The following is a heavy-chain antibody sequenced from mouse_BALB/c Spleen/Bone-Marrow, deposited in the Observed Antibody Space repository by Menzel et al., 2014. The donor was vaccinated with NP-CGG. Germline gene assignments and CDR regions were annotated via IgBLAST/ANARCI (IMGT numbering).Heavy chain of an antibody. CDR3: ARGYYGSSFLFDY. Sequence: LQGSGPELVRPGVSVKISCKGSGYTFTDYAMHWVKQSHAKSLEWIGVISTYSGNTNYNQKFKGKATMTVDKSSNTAYMELARLTSDDSAIYYCARGYYGSSFLFDYWGQGTTLTGSS. CDR2: ISTYSGNT. CDR1: GYTFTDYA. J-gene: IGHJ2*01. D-gene: IGHD1-1*01. V-gene: IGHV1-67*01.